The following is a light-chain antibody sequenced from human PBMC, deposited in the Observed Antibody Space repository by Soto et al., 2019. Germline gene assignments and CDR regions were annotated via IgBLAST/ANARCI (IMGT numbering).Light chain of an antibody. V-gene: IGKV3-20*01. J-gene: IGKJ1*01. CDR1: QSVRSY. CDR3: QQYDISPRT. Sequence: EIVLTQSPGTLSLSPGERATLSCRASQSVRSYLAWYQHKAGQAPRLLIYGASSRATGIPDRFSASGSGTDFTLTISRLEPEDFAVYYCQQYDISPRTFGQGTKVEIK. CDR2: GAS.